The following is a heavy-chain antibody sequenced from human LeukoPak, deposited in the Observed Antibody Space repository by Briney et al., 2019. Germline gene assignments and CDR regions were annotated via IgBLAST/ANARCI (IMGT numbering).Heavy chain of an antibody. D-gene: IGHD2-21*02. J-gene: IGHJ4*02. V-gene: IGHV1-2*02. CDR1: GFTFTGYY. Sequence: ASVKVSCKASGFTFTGYYIHWVRQALGQGLEWMGYINPHSGVTNSPQKFQGRVTMTTDTSITAVYMELSSLLSDDTAMYYCVREGNELLSKNFDYWGQGTLVTVSS. CDR3: VREGNELLSKNFDY. CDR2: INPHSGVT.